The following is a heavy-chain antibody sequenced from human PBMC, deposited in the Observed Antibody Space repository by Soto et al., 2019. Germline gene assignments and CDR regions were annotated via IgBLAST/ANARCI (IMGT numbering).Heavy chain of an antibody. D-gene: IGHD3-22*01. Sequence: ASVKVSCKVSGYTLTELSMHWVRQAPGKGLEWMGGFDPEDGETIYAQKFQGRVTMTEDTSTDTAYMELSSLRSEDTAVYYCATTPTYYYGSSGYYSGFDPWGQGTLVTVSS. CDR3: ATTPTYYYGSSGYYSGFDP. CDR1: GYTLTELS. V-gene: IGHV1-24*01. CDR2: FDPEDGET. J-gene: IGHJ5*02.